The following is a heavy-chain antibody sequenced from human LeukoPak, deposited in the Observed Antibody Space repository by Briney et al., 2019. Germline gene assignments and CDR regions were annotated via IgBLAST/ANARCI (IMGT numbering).Heavy chain of an antibody. CDR1: GGSISSSHW. Sequence: SGTLSLTCAVSGGSISSSHWWSWVRQPPGKGLEWIGEIYHSGSTNYNPSLKSRVTISVDNSKNQFSLKLSSVTAADTAVYYCAREGYYDFWSGYYPLSGPFDYWGQGTLVTVSS. D-gene: IGHD3-3*01. J-gene: IGHJ4*02. V-gene: IGHV4-4*02. CDR3: AREGYYDFWSGYYPLSGPFDY. CDR2: IYHSGST.